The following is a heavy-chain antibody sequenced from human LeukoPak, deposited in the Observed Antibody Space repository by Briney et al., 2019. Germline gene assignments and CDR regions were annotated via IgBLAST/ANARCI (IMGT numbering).Heavy chain of an antibody. CDR3: ARGGGVRTGSGWRPGNWFDP. V-gene: IGHV4-39*07. D-gene: IGHD6-19*01. CDR2: IYYSGST. Sequence: SETLSLTCTVSGGSISGSSYYWGWIRQPPGKGLEWIGSIYYSGSTYYNPSLKSRVTISVDTSKNQFSLKLRSVTAADTAVYYCARGGGVRTGSGWRPGNWFDPWGQGTLVIVSS. CDR1: GGSISGSSYY. J-gene: IGHJ5*02.